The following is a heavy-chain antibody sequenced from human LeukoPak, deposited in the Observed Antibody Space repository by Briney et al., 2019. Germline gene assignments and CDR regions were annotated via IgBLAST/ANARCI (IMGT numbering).Heavy chain of an antibody. D-gene: IGHD6-19*01. CDR1: GFTFSSYA. V-gene: IGHV3-23*01. CDR3: AEGSDSSGWSYYFDY. Sequence: GGSLRLSCAASGFTFSSYAMSWVRQAPGKGLEWVSAISGSGGSTYYADSVEGRFTISRDNSKNTLYLQMNSLRAEDTAVYYCAEGSDSSGWSYYFDYWGQGTLVTVSS. J-gene: IGHJ4*02. CDR2: ISGSGGST.